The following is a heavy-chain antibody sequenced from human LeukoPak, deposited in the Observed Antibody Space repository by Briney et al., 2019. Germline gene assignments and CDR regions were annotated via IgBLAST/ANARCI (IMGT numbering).Heavy chain of an antibody. CDR1: GGTFSSYA. CDR2: IIPILGIA. J-gene: IGHJ4*02. V-gene: IGHV1-69*04. CDR3: AREGGLVGAIQEPFDY. D-gene: IGHD1-26*01. Sequence: ASEKVSCKASGGTFSSYAISWVRQAPGQGLEWMGRIIPILGIANYAQKFQGRVTITADKSTSTGYMELSSLRSEDTAVYYCAREGGLVGAIQEPFDYWGQGTLVTVSS.